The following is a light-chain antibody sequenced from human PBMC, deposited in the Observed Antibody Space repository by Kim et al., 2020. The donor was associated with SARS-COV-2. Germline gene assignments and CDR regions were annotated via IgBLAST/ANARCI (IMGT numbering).Light chain of an antibody. CDR2: AEN. V-gene: IGLV3-19*01. CDR1: TRRTSV. CDR3: HSRDSSGSHMGL. J-gene: IGLJ3*02. Sequence: LGQTGRLACHGDTRRTSVATWYQQKPGQAPTLVMYAENSRPSGVPDRFSGSNSGNTAFLTIIGAQAEDEADYYCHSRDSSGSHMGLFGGGTKVTVL.